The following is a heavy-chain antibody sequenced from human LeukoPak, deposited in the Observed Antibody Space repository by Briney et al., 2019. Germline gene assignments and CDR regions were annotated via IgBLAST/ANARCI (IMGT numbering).Heavy chain of an antibody. Sequence: LETLSLTCAVSGVSITPHYWTWIRQPAGKGLEWIGRIYGSGGTTYNPSAKNRVTMSLDTSANQFYLILSSVTAADTAVYYCARRDRGTGSYGGKIHWGQGTLVTVSS. CDR1: GVSITPHY. CDR3: ARRDRGTGSYGGKIH. V-gene: IGHV4-4*07. D-gene: IGHD4-23*01. CDR2: IYGSGGT. J-gene: IGHJ4*02.